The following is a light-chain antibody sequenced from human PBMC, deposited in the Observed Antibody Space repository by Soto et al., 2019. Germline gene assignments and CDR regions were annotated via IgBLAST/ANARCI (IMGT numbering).Light chain of an antibody. CDR2: GAS. Sequence: EIVLTQSPGTLSLSPGERATLSCRASQSVTSIYLAWYQQKPGQAPRLLIYGASSRATGIPDRFRGSGSGTDFTLTISRLGPEDFAMYYCQQYGSSPGTFGQGTKLEIK. V-gene: IGKV3-20*01. J-gene: IGKJ2*01. CDR1: QSVTSIY. CDR3: QQYGSSPGT.